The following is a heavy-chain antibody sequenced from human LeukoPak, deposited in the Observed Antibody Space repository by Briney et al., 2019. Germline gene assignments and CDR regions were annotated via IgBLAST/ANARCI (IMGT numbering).Heavy chain of an antibody. J-gene: IGHJ4*02. V-gene: IGHV1-18*01. D-gene: IGHD6-13*01. CDR2: ISAYNGNT. Sequence: AASVKVSCKASGYTFTTYGLSWVRQAPGQGLEWMGWISAYNGNTNYAQKLQGRVTMTTDTSTSTAYMELRSLRSDDTAVYYCASYSSSWYGYFDYWGQGTLVTVSS. CDR1: GYTFTTYG. CDR3: ASYSSSWYGYFDY.